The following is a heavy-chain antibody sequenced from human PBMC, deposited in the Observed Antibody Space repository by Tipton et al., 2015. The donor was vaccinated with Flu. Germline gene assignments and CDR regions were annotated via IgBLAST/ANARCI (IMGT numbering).Heavy chain of an antibody. Sequence: AASGFTFSSYSMNWVRQAPGKGLEWVSSISSSSSYIYYADSVKGRFTISRDNAKNSLYLQMNSLRAEDTAVYYCARDLVVPYYYYGMDVWGQGTTVTVSS. CDR3: ARDLVVPYYYYGMDV. CDR1: GFTFSSYS. CDR2: ISSSSSYI. D-gene: IGHD2-2*01. V-gene: IGHV3-21*01. J-gene: IGHJ6*02.